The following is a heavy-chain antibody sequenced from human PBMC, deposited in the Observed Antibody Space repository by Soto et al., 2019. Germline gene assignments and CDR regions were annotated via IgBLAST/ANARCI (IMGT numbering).Heavy chain of an antibody. V-gene: IGHV3-48*01. J-gene: IGHJ3*02. Sequence: HPGGSLRLSCAASGFTFSSYSMNWVRQAPGKGLEWISYIRGSSSAIYYTDSVKGRFTISRDNAKNSLYLQMNSLRAEDTAVYYCARDHVDYDILTGYYIDGNPTFDIWGQGTMVTVSS. CDR2: IRGSSSAI. CDR3: ARDHVDYDILTGYYIDGNPTFDI. D-gene: IGHD3-9*01. CDR1: GFTFSSYS.